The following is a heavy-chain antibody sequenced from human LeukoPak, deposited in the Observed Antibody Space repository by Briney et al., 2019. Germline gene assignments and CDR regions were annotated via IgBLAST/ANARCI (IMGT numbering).Heavy chain of an antibody. D-gene: IGHD3-3*01. CDR1: GFTFRSHA. J-gene: IGHJ4*02. CDR3: ARSRSITIFGVVRGDRYYFDY. CDR2: IYENGGTT. V-gene: IGHV3-23*01. Sequence: GGSLRLSCVGSGFTFRSHAMSWVRQAPEKGLEFVSGIYENGGTTYYADSVKGRFSISRDNSKNTLYLQMDSLRGEDTAVYYCARSRSITIFGVVRGDRYYFDYWGQGTLVTVSS.